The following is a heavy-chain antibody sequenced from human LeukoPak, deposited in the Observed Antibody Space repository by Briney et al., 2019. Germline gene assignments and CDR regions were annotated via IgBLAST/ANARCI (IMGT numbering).Heavy chain of an antibody. CDR3: ARGGGITIFGVVIIEEDYYYGMDV. V-gene: IGHV3-33*01. J-gene: IGHJ6*02. Sequence: PGGSLRLSCAASGFTFSSYGMHWVRQAPGKGLEWVAVIWYDGSNKYYADSVKGRFTISRDNSKNTLYLQMNSLRAEDTAVYYCARGGGITIFGVVIIEEDYYYGMDVWGQGTTVTVSS. CDR1: GFTFSSYG. CDR2: IWYDGSNK. D-gene: IGHD3-3*01.